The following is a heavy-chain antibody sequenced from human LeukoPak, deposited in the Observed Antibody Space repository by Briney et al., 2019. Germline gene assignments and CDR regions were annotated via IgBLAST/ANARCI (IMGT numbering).Heavy chain of an antibody. CDR2: ISSNSRTI. D-gene: IGHD4-11*01. J-gene: IGHJ4*02. V-gene: IGHV3-48*01. Sequence: GGSLRLSCAASEFIFRNYGMNWVRQAPGKGLEWVSYISSNSRTINYADSVRGRFTISRDNAKNSLYLQMNSLRVEDTAVYYCARGGYSRPDYWGQGTLVTVSS. CDR3: ARGGYSRPDY. CDR1: EFIFRNYG.